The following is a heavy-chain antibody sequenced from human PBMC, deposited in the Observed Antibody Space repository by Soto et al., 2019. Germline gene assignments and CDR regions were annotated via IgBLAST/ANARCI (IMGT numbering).Heavy chain of an antibody. V-gene: IGHV4-30-4*01. CDR2: IYYSGST. CDR3: AKEYDSSGYYPDY. J-gene: IGHJ4*02. D-gene: IGHD3-22*01. CDR1: GGSISSGDYY. Sequence: PSETLSLTCTVSGGSISSGDYYWSWIRQPPGKGLEWIGYIYYSGSTYYNPSLKSRVTISVDTSKNQFSLKLSSVTAADTALYYCAKEYDSSGYYPDYWGQGTLVTVSS.